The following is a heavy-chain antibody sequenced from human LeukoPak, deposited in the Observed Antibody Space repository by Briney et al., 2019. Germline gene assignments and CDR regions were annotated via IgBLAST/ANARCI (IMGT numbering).Heavy chain of an antibody. CDR2: ISSSGSTI. CDR3: AYVNKQFAYNWFDP. J-gene: IGHJ5*02. CDR1: GFTFSSYE. Sequence: GGSLRLSCAASGFTFSSYEMNWVRQAPGKGLEWVSYISSSGSTIYYADSVKGRFTISRDNAKNSLYLQMNSLRAEDTAVYYCAYVNKQFAYNWFDPWGQGTLVTVSS. D-gene: IGHD6-19*01. V-gene: IGHV3-48*03.